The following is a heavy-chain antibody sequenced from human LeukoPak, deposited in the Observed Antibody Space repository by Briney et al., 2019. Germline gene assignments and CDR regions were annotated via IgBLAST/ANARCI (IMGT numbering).Heavy chain of an antibody. CDR3: ARSSTSCYGVCYSDY. J-gene: IGHJ4*02. CDR1: GGSISSYY. D-gene: IGHD2-2*01. V-gene: IGHV4-59*01. Sequence: SETLSLTCTVSGGSISSYYWSWIRQPPGKGLEWIGYIYYSGSTNYNPSLKSRVTISVDTSKNQFSLKLSSVTAADTAVYYCARSSTSCYGVCYSDYWGQGTLVTVSS. CDR2: IYYSGST.